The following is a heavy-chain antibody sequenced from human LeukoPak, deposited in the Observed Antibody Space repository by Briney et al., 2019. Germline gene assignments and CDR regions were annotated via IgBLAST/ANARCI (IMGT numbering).Heavy chain of an antibody. D-gene: IGHD3-10*01. Sequence: GGSLRLSGAASGFTFSSYSMNWVRQAPGKGLEWVSSISSSSSYIYYADSVKGRFTISRDNAKNSLYLRMNSLRAEDTAVYYCARAMTGVLYGSGSFWGQGTLVTVSS. CDR1: GFTFSSYS. CDR2: ISSSSSYI. CDR3: ARAMTGVLYGSGSF. V-gene: IGHV3-21*01. J-gene: IGHJ4*02.